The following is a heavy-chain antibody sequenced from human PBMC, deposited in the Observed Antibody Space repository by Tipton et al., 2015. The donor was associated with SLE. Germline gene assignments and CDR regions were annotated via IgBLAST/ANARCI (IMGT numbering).Heavy chain of an antibody. Sequence: SLRLSCAASGFTFSSYWMTWVRQAPGKGLEWVANIKLDGSEKDYVDSVRGRFTISRDNAKNSLYLQMNSLRAEDTAVYYCAKDGGGDYDYSLDYWGQGTLVTASS. D-gene: IGHD5-12*01. CDR2: IKLDGSEK. V-gene: IGHV3-7*01. CDR3: AKDGGGDYDYSLDY. CDR1: GFTFSSYW. J-gene: IGHJ4*02.